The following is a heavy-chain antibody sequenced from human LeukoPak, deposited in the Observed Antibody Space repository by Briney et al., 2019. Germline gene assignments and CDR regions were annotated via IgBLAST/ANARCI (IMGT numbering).Heavy chain of an antibody. J-gene: IGHJ4*02. CDR3: AEGTGPLDY. CDR2: ISYDGSNK. D-gene: IGHD1-1*01. CDR1: GFTFSSYA. V-gene: IGHV3-30-3*01. Sequence: GGSLRLSCAASGFTFSSYAMHWVRQAPGKGLEWVAVISYDGSNKYYADSVKGRFTISRDNSKNTLYLQMNSLRAEDTAVYYCAEGTGPLDYWGQGTLVTVSS.